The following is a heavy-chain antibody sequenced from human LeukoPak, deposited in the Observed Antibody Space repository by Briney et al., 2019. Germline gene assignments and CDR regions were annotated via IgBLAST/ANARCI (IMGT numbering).Heavy chain of an antibody. D-gene: IGHD2-21*02. Sequence: GESLKISCKGSGYSFTSYWIGWVRQMPGKGLEWMGIIYPGDSDTRYSPSFQGQVTISADKSISTAYLQWSSLKASDTAMYYCARSAYCGGDCYLTSVARIVQPDYWGQGTLVTVSS. CDR2: IYPGDSDT. V-gene: IGHV5-51*01. J-gene: IGHJ4*02. CDR3: ARSAYCGGDCYLTSVARIVQPDY. CDR1: GYSFTSYW.